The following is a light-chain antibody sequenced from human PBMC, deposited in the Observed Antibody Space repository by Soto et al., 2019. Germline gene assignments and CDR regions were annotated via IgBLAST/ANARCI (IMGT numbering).Light chain of an antibody. CDR1: NIGRKN. Sequence: SYELTQPPSVSVAPGQTARITCGGTNIGRKNVQWYQQKTGQAPVVVVYDNRDRPSGIPERFSGSNSGNTATLTISRVEAGDEADYYCQVWDSSIDHVIFGGGTKLTVL. J-gene: IGLJ2*01. V-gene: IGLV3-21*02. CDR2: DNR. CDR3: QVWDSSIDHVI.